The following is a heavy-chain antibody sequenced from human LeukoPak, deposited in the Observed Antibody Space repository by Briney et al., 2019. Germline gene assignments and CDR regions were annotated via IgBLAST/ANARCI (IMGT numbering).Heavy chain of an antibody. Sequence: PGGSLRLSCAASGFTFSTHSMNWVRQAPGKGLEWVSSISGNGASTYYADSVKGRFTISRDNSKNTLYLHMNSLRAEDTAVYYCAKDRGNYEGLYDYWGQGTLVTVSS. CDR1: GFTFSTHS. D-gene: IGHD1-7*01. CDR3: AKDRGNYEGLYDY. V-gene: IGHV3-23*01. J-gene: IGHJ4*02. CDR2: ISGNGAST.